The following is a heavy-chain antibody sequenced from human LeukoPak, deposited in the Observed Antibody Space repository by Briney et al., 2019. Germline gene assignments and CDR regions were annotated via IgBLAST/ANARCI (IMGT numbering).Heavy chain of an antibody. CDR3: ARDSGDYGLIDY. J-gene: IGHJ4*02. D-gene: IGHD4-17*01. V-gene: IGHV3-7*01. Sequence: PGGSLRLSCAASGFAFTTYWISWVRQAPGKGLEWVASIKQDGSEKYYVDSVKGRFTISRDNAKNSLYLQINTLRAEDTAVYYCARDSGDYGLIDYWGQGTLVTVSS. CDR2: IKQDGSEK. CDR1: GFAFTTYW.